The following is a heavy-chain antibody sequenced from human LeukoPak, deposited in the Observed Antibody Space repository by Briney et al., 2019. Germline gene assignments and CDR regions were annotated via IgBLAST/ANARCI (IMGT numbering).Heavy chain of an antibody. J-gene: IGHJ5*02. Sequence: SETLSLTCTVSGDSISFYYWNWIRQPPGKALEWIGCIYYTGSTNYNPSLKSRVTMSVDTSKNLFSLKLTSVTTADTAVYYCARGSLYSGSGSPWFDPWGQGTLVTVSS. V-gene: IGHV4-59*12. CDR3: ARGSLYSGSGSPWFDP. CDR1: GDSISFYY. D-gene: IGHD3-10*01. CDR2: IYYTGST.